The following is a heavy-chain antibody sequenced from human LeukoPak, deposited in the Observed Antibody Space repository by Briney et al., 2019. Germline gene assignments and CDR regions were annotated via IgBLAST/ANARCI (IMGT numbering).Heavy chain of an antibody. J-gene: IGHJ4*02. Sequence: GRSLRLSCAASGFTFSSYGMHWVRQAPGKGLEWVAVISYDGSNKYYADSVKGRFTISRDNSKNTLYLQTNSLRAEDTAVYYCAKDGHGNGWSRFYYFDYWGQGTLVTVSS. CDR3: AKDGHGNGWSRFYYFDY. CDR1: GFTFSSYG. V-gene: IGHV3-30*18. CDR2: ISYDGSNK. D-gene: IGHD6-19*01.